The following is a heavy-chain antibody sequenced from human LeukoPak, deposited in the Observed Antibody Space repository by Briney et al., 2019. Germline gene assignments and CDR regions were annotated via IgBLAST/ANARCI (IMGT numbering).Heavy chain of an antibody. CDR3: ARGGYYDSSGPRGAFDI. Sequence: PGGSLRLSCAASGFTFSDYYMSWVRQAPGKGLEGVSYISSSGSTIYYADSVKGRFTISRDNAKNSLYLQMNSLRAEDTAVYYCARGGYYDSSGPRGAFDIWGQGTMVTVSS. D-gene: IGHD3-22*01. CDR1: GFTFSDYY. V-gene: IGHV3-11*01. CDR2: ISSSGSTI. J-gene: IGHJ3*02.